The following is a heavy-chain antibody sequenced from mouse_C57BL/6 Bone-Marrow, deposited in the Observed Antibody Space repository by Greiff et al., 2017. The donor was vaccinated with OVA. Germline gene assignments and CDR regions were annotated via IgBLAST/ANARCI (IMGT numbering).Heavy chain of an antibody. V-gene: IGHV1-64*01. CDR3: ASRFLLWSMDY. D-gene: IGHD2-1*01. CDR2: IHPNSGST. J-gene: IGHJ4*01. CDR1: GYTFTSYW. Sequence: QVQLQQPGAELVKPGASVKLSCKASGYTFTSYWMHWVKQRPGQGLEWIGMIHPNSGSTNYNEKFKSKATLTVDKSSSTAYMQLSSLTSEDSAVDYGASRFLLWSMDYWGQGTSVTVSS.